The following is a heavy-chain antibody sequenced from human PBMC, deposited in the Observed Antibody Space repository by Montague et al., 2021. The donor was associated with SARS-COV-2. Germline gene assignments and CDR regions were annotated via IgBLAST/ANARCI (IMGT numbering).Heavy chain of an antibody. CDR2: IFYTGST. J-gene: IGHJ4*02. Sequence: SETLSLTCSVSGGCTSNYYWTWIRQSPGKGLQWIGYIFYTGSTKFNPSLKSRVSMSLDTSKNHFSLRLSAVTAADTARYYCARAQNICFIANCVNYFDLWGLGALVTVSS. CDR1: GGCTSNYY. CDR3: ARAQNICFIANCVNYFDL. V-gene: IGHV4-59*01. D-gene: IGHD2-15*01.